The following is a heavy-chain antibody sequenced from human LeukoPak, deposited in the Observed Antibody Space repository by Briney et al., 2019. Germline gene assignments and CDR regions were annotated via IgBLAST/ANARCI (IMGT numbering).Heavy chain of an antibody. CDR2: IFGNSASE. CDR3: ATRNCTGTTCYPLDD. D-gene: IGHD1-7*01. CDR1: RLTPSVAG. Sequence: PAGSLRHSCVPSRLTPSVAGMHWVRPAPGKGLEWVSAIFGNSASEYYKDSVKGRLTIPRDNSKNTLYLHMSRLRAENTAIYYCATRNCTGTTCYPLDDWGQGTLVTVSS. J-gene: IGHJ4*02. V-gene: IGHV3-23*01.